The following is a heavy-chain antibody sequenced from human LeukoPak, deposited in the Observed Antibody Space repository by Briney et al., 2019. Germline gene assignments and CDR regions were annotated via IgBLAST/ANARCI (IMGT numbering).Heavy chain of an antibody. D-gene: IGHD3-22*01. CDR3: ARARRILTYYYDRGGGGRAFDI. V-gene: IGHV4-31*03. CDR1: GGSISSGGYY. CDR2: IYYSGST. Sequence: TSETLSLTCTVSGGSISSGGYYWSWIRQHPGKGLEWIGYIYYSGSTYYNPSLKSRVTISVDTSKNQFSLKLSSVTAADTAVYYCARARRILTYYYDRGGGGRAFDIWGQGTMVTVSS. J-gene: IGHJ3*02.